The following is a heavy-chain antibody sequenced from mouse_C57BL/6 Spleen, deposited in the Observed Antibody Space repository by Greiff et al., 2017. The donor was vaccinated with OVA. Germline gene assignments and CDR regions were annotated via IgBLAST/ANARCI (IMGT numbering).Heavy chain of an antibody. Sequence: QVQLKQPGAELVKPGASVKMSCKASGYTFTSYWITWVKQRPGQGLEWIGDIYPGSGSTNYNEKFKSKATLTVDTSSSTAYMQLSSLTSEDSAVYYCARKDYYSNYGAYWGQGTLVTVSA. CDR3: ARKDYYSNYGAY. J-gene: IGHJ3*01. CDR1: GYTFTSYW. CDR2: IYPGSGST. D-gene: IGHD2-5*01. V-gene: IGHV1-55*01.